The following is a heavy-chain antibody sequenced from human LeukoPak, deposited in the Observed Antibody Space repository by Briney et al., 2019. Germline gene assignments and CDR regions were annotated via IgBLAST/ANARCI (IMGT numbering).Heavy chain of an antibody. CDR3: ARDLSEVVPADKSELDY. V-gene: IGHV3-21*01. D-gene: IGHD2-2*01. CDR1: GFTFSSYS. CDR2: ISSSSSYI. J-gene: IGHJ4*02. Sequence: GGSLRLSCAASGFTFSSYSMNWVRQAPGKGLEWVSSISSSSSYIYYADSVKGRFTISRDNAKNSLYLQMNSLRAEDTAVYYCARDLSEVVPADKSELDYWGQGTLVTVSS.